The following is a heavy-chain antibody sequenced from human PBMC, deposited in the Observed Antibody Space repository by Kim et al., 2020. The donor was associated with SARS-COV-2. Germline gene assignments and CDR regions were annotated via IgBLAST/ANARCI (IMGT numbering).Heavy chain of an antibody. Sequence: SVKVSCKASGGTFSSYAISWVRQAPGQGLEWMGGIIPIFGTANYAQKFQGRVTITADESTSTAYMELSSLRSEDTAVYYCARAYGSGSYLWRTYAFDIWGQGTMVTVSS. J-gene: IGHJ3*02. D-gene: IGHD3-10*01. V-gene: IGHV1-69*13. CDR3: ARAYGSGSYLWRTYAFDI. CDR2: IIPIFGTA. CDR1: GGTFSSYA.